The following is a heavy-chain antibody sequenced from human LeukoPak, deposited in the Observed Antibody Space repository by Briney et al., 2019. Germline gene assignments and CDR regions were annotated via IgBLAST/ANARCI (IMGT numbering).Heavy chain of an antibody. V-gene: IGHV3-30-3*01. CDR3: ARGTPSSSGWLYYGMDV. CDR2: ISYDGSNK. D-gene: IGHD6-19*01. J-gene: IGHJ6*02. CDR1: GFTFSSYA. Sequence: GGSLRLSCAASGFTFSSYAMHWVRQAPGKELEWVAVISYDGSNKYYADSVKGRFTISRDNSKNTLYLQMNSLRAEDTAVYYCARGTPSSSGWLYYGMDVWGQGTTVTVSS.